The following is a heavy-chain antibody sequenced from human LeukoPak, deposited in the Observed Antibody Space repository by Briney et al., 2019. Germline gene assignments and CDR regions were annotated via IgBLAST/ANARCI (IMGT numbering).Heavy chain of an antibody. CDR2: INPNSGGA. Sequence: ASVKVSCKASGYTFTSYYIHWVRQAPGQGLEWMGWINPNSGGANYAQKFQGRVTMTRDTSISTAYMELSRLRSDDTAVYYCARDRHNSSWYGGNFDYWGQGTLVTVSS. D-gene: IGHD6-13*01. V-gene: IGHV1-2*02. CDR3: ARDRHNSSWYGGNFDY. J-gene: IGHJ4*02. CDR1: GYTFTSYY.